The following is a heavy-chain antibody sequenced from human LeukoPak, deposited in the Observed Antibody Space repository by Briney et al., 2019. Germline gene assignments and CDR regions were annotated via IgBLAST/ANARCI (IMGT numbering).Heavy chain of an antibody. CDR2: ISSSSSTI. CDR3: ARGGQAYSSSWYPSDY. Sequence: GGSLRLSCAASGFTFSSYSMNWVRQAPGKGLEWVSYISSSSSTIYYADSVKGRFTISRDNAKNSLYLQMSSLRAEDTAVYYCARGGQAYSSSWYPSDYWGQGTLVTVSS. CDR1: GFTFSSYS. D-gene: IGHD6-13*01. V-gene: IGHV3-48*01. J-gene: IGHJ4*02.